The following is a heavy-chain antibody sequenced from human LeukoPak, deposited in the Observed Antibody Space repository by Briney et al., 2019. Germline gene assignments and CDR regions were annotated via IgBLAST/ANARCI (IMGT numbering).Heavy chain of an antibody. Sequence: GGSLRLSCAASGFTFSSYEMNWVRQAPGKGLEWVSYISSSGSTIYYADSVKGRFTISRDDSKSIAYLQMNSLKTEDTAVYYCITPDKPLGFCSGGSCSLGCSWGKGTTVTISS. J-gene: IGHJ6*04. CDR3: ITPDKPLGFCSGGSCSLGCS. CDR2: ISSSGSTI. V-gene: IGHV3-48*03. D-gene: IGHD2-15*01. CDR1: GFTFSSYE.